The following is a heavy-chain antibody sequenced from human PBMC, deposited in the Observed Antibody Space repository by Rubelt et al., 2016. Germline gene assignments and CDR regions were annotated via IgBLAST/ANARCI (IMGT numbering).Heavy chain of an antibody. CDR3: ARGRRGSSSWLGRDYYGMDV. CDR1: GGSFSGYY. D-gene: IGHD6-13*01. V-gene: IGHV4-34*01. CDR2: SNHSGST. J-gene: IGHJ6*02. Sequence: QVQLQQWGAGLLKPSETLSLTCAVYGGSFSGYYWSWIRQPPGEGMEWIGESNHSGSTKYNPSCKSRVTISVDTSKNQFSRKLSSVTAADTAVYYCARGRRGSSSWLGRDYYGMDVWGQGTTVTVSS.